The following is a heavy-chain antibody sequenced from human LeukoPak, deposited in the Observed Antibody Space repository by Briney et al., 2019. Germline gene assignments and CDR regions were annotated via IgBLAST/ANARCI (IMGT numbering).Heavy chain of an antibody. CDR2: IYYSGTT. D-gene: IGHD3-16*01. Sequence: SETLPLTCTVSGGSISSSSYYWGWIRQPPGKGLEWIGSIYYSGTTYYNPSLKSRVTISVDTSKNQFSLKLSSVTAADTAVYYCARHLWGYYFDYWGQGTLVTVSS. V-gene: IGHV4-39*01. CDR1: GGSISSSSYY. CDR3: ARHLWGYYFDY. J-gene: IGHJ4*02.